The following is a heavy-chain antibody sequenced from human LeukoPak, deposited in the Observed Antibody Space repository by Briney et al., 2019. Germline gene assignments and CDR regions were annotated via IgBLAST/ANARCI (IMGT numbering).Heavy chain of an antibody. V-gene: IGHV3-21*06. CDR3: PRKIVAVRFGELSEVLDY. J-gene: IGHJ4*02. Sequence: AGTLRLTCAASGCTFSSYSMNWIRQAPGKGLEWVSFISSSSSYKYYADPVKGRFTIFKDNDNHSLLQQSNIMTADDTAEYYCPRKIVAVRFGELSEVLDYWGQATLVTVSS. D-gene: IGHD3-10*01. CDR2: ISSSSSYK. CDR1: GCTFSSYS.